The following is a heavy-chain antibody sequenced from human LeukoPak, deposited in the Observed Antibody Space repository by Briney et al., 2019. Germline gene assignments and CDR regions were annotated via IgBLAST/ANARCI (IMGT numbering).Heavy chain of an antibody. CDR3: ARDSLLWGPDGPLGPYYFDY. CDR2: INPNSGGT. Sequence: ASVKVSCKASGFTFTGNYIHWVRQAPGQGLEWMGWINPNSGGTNYAQKFQGRVTMTRDTSISTAYMELSRLRSDDTAVYYCARDSLLWGPDGPLGPYYFDYWGQGTLVTVSS. J-gene: IGHJ4*02. D-gene: IGHD3-10*01. V-gene: IGHV1-2*02. CDR1: GFTFTGNY.